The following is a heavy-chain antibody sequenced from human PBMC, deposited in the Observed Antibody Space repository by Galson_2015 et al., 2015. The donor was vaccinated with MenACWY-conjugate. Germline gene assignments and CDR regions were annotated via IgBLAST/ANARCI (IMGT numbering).Heavy chain of an antibody. J-gene: IGHJ4*02. D-gene: IGHD6-13*01. V-gene: IGHV4-59*01. Sequence: SETLSLTCTVSGASISSYYWSWIRQPPGKGLEWIGYGYYSGSTNYNPSLKSRVTISVDTSKNQFSLKLTSVTAADTAIYYCASQAGYSSGWYYFHYWGQ. CDR2: GYYSGST. CDR1: GASISSYY. CDR3: ASQAGYSSGWYYFHY.